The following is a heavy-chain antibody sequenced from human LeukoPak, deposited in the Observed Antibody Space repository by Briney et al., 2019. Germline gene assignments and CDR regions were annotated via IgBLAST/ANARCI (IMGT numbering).Heavy chain of an antibody. D-gene: IGHD3-10*02. CDR1: RFPHRSYN. V-gene: IGHV3-48*04. Sequence: GSLRLSCASSRFPHRSYNMNWARQAPGKGLECGSYLSSSCNTIYYADSVKSRLTLSRDSANNALYLQMNSLRGDYRAVYYCAELGNTMIGGVWGKGTTAPIS. CDR3: AELGNTMIGGV. CDR2: LSSSCNTI. J-gene: IGHJ6*03.